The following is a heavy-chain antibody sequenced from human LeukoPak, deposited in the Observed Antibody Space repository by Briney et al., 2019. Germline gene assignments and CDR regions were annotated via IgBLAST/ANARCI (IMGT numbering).Heavy chain of an antibody. CDR3: ARGGSGSFADY. Sequence: GGSLRLSCAASGFTFSNYWMTWVCQAPGKGLEWVVTIKQDGSEKFYVDSEKGRFTISRDNTKNSLYLQMNSLRAEDTAVYYCARGGSGSFADYWGQGTLVTVSS. V-gene: IGHV3-7*01. CDR1: GFTFSNYW. CDR2: IKQDGSEK. D-gene: IGHD3-10*01. J-gene: IGHJ4*02.